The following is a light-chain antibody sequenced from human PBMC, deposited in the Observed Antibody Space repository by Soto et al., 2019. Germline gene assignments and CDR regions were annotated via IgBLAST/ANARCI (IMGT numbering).Light chain of an antibody. CDR1: QSVDRW. V-gene: IGKV1-5*03. J-gene: IGKJ1*01. CDR2: KAS. CDR3: QQYTTLVT. Sequence: DIQMTQSPSTLSASVGDRVTITCRASQSVDRWLVWYQQRPGKAPKALIYKASNLESGVPSRFSGSGSGTEFTITITSLQPGDLATYYCQQYTTLVTFGQGTMVEMK.